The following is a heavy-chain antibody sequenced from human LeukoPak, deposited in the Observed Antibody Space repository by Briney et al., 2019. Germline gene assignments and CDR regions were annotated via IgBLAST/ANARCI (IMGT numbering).Heavy chain of an antibody. V-gene: IGHV3-49*04. J-gene: IGHJ4*02. CDR2: IRSTPYGGTT. CDR3: SRGGDLSTVAGALDY. D-gene: IGHD6-19*01. CDR1: GFTFGDYT. Sequence: GGSLRLSCAASGFTFGDYTMSWVRQAPGKGLEWVGFIRSTPYGGTTEYAASVKGRFTISRDDSKSIAYLQMNSLKTEDTALYYCSRGGDLSTVAGALDYWGQGTLVTVSS.